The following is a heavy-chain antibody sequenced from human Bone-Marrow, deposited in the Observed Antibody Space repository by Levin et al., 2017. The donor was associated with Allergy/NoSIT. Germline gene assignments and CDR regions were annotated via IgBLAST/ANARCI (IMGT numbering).Heavy chain of an antibody. CDR3: AKANRPGLVSFHFED. V-gene: IGHV3-23*01. J-gene: IGHJ4*02. CDR1: GFIFTSYA. CDR2: ISGAAINI. Sequence: SCATSGFIFTSYAVTWVRQAPGRGLEWVAGISGAAINIDYADSVKGRFTVSRDESTNTLFLQMNSLRVEDTAIYYCAKANRPGLVSFHFEDWGQGTLVAVSS. D-gene: IGHD6-6*01.